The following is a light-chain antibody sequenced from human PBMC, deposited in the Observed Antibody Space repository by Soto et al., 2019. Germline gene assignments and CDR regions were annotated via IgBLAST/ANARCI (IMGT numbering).Light chain of an antibody. CDR1: QTISGT. CDR3: QQYDNWPWT. V-gene: IGKV3-15*01. J-gene: IGKJ1*01. Sequence: EIVMTPSPATLSVSPGGRATLSCRASQTISGTLAWYQQKPGQAPRLLIHGASTRAPGFPARFSGSGSGTDFTLTISSLQSEDFAVYYCQQYDNWPWTFGQGTKVEIK. CDR2: GAS.